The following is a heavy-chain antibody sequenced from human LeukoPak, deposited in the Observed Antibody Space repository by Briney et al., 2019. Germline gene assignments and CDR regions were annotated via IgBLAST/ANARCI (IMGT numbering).Heavy chain of an antibody. J-gene: IGHJ4*02. CDR3: AGGSLGLSSSWYVWNY. CDR2: IYYSGST. V-gene: IGHV4-59*01. CDR1: GGSISSYY. Sequence: PSETLSLTCTVSGGSISSYYWSWIRQPPGKGLEWIGYIYYSGSTNYNPSLKSRVTISVDTSKNQFSLKLSSVTVADTAVYYCAGGSLGLSSSWYVWNYWGQGTLVTVSS. D-gene: IGHD6-13*01.